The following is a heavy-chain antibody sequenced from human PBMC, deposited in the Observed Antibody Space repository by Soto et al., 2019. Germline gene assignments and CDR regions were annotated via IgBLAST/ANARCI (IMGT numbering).Heavy chain of an antibody. CDR2: IYYSGST. J-gene: IGHJ6*03. Sequence: QVQLQESGPGLVKPSQTLSLTCTVSGGSISSGGYYWSWIRQHPGKGLEWIGYIYYSGSTYYNPSLKSGVTISVDTSKNQFSLKLSSVTAADTAVYYCARAHTIFGVAGHYYYYMDVWGKGTTVTVSS. V-gene: IGHV4-31*03. CDR3: ARAHTIFGVAGHYYYYMDV. D-gene: IGHD3-3*01. CDR1: GGSISSGGYY.